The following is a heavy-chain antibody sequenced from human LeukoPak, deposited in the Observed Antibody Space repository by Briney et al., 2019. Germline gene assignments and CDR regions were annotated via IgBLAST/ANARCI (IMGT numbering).Heavy chain of an antibody. V-gene: IGHV3-21*01. Sequence: PGWSLRLSCAASGFTFSSYSMNWVRQAPGQGLEWVSSISSSSGYIWYVDSVKGRFTISRDNAKNSLYLQMNSLRAEDTAVYYCARDLGVIVHPSDYWGQGTLVTVSS. D-gene: IGHD3-16*02. CDR2: ISSSSGYI. J-gene: IGHJ4*02. CDR1: GFTFSSYS. CDR3: ARDLGVIVHPSDY.